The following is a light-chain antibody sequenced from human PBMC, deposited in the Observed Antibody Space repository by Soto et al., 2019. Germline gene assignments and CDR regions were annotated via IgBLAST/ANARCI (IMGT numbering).Light chain of an antibody. J-gene: IGKJ1*01. CDR1: QSVSTK. V-gene: IGKV3-15*01. Sequence: EIVMAQSPATLSVSPGERATLSCRASQSVSTKLAWYQQRPGQAPRLLIYGASTRATGIPDRFSGSGSGTEFTLTISSLQSEDFAVYYCQQYNSWPPITFGQGTKVEI. CDR2: GAS. CDR3: QQYNSWPPIT.